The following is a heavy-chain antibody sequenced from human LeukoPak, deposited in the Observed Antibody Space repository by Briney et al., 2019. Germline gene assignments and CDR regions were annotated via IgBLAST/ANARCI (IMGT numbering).Heavy chain of an antibody. Sequence: GGSLRLSCVTSGFMFSNYGMHWVRQAPGKGLEWLPFIQFDGSNKLYADSVKGRFTVSRDTSKNTVYLQMTSLRAEDTAVYYCARDGCGSGSYYSWFDPWGQGTLVTVSS. J-gene: IGHJ5*02. CDR1: GFMFSNYG. D-gene: IGHD3-10*01. CDR3: ARDGCGSGSYYSWFDP. CDR2: IQFDGSNK. V-gene: IGHV3-30*02.